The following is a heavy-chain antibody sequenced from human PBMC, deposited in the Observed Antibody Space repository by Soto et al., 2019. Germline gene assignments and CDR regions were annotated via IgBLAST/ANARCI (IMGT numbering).Heavy chain of an antibody. CDR2: IGTAGDT. J-gene: IGHJ4*02. CDR1: GFTFSSYD. D-gene: IGHD3-22*01. Sequence: GGSLRLPCAASGFTFSSYDMHWVRQATGKGLEWVSAIGTAGDTYYPGSVKGRFTISRENAKNSLYLQMNSLRAGDTAVYYCARGRGRGTYDSSGYDYWGQGTLVTVSS. V-gene: IGHV3-13*01. CDR3: ARGRGRGTYDSSGYDY.